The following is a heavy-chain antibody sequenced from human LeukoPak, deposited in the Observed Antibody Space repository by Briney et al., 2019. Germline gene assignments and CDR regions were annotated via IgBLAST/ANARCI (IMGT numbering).Heavy chain of an antibody. D-gene: IGHD5-18*01. CDR2: IIPIFGTA. CDR3: ARDLGSWIQLWQFDY. J-gene: IGHJ4*02. Sequence: RASVTVSCKASGGTFSSYAISWVRQAPGQGLEWMGGIIPIFGTANYAQKFQGRVTITADESTSTAYMELSSLRSEDTAVYYCARDLGSWIQLWQFDYWGQGTLVTVSS. CDR1: GGTFSSYA. V-gene: IGHV1-69*13.